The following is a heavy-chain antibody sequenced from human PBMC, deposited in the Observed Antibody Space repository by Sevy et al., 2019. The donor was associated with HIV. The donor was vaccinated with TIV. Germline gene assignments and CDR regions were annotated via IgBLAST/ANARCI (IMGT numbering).Heavy chain of an antibody. CDR2: IKSKTDGGTT. CDR1: GFTFSNAW. D-gene: IGHD3-10*01. CDR3: TTLPTMVRGVITSFDY. J-gene: IGHJ4*02. Sequence: GGSLRLSCAASGFTFSNAWMSWVRQAPGKGLEWVGRIKSKTDGGTTDYAAPVKGRFTISRDDSKSTLYLQMNSLKTEDTAVYYCTTLPTMVRGVITSFDYWGQGTLVTVSS. V-gene: IGHV3-15*01.